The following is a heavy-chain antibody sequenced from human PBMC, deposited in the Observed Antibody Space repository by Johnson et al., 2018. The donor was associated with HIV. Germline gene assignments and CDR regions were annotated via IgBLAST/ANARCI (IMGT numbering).Heavy chain of an antibody. Sequence: VQLVESGGGLVQPGGSLRLSCAASGFTFSSYWMSWVRQAPGKGLEWVSAINTAGDTFYPGSVKGRFTISRDNSKNMTNLQMNGLSDEDTAVYYCAKTYSGSNRDAFDIWGQGTMVTVSS. CDR1: GFTFSSYW. D-gene: IGHD1-26*01. V-gene: IGHV3-66*01. J-gene: IGHJ3*02. CDR3: AKTYSGSNRDAFDI. CDR2: INTAGDT.